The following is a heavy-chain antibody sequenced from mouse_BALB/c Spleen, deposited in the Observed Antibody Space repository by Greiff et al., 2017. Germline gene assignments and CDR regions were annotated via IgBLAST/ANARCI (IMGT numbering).Heavy chain of an antibody. V-gene: IGHV5-9-4*01. CDR3: ARDDGYYDYYAMDY. CDR1: GFTFSSYA. J-gene: IGHJ4*01. CDR2: ISSGGSYT. D-gene: IGHD2-3*01. Sequence: EVHLVESGGGLVKPGGSLKLSCAASGFTFSSYAMSWVRQSPEKRLEWVAEISSGGSYTYYPDTVTGRFTISRDNAKNTLYLEMSSLRSEDTAMYYCARDDGYYDYYAMDYWGQGTSVTVSS.